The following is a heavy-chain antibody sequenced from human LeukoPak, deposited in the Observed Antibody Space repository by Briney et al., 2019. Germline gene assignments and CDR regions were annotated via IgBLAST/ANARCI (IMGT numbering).Heavy chain of an antibody. J-gene: IGHJ4*02. CDR3: ARDIIGATSSY. V-gene: IGHV3-21*01. CDR1: GFTFSSYS. CDR2: ITSSSSYI. D-gene: IGHD3-16*01. Sequence: GGSLRLSCAASGFTFSSYSMNWVRQAPGKGLEWVSSITSSSSYIYYADSVKGRFTISRDNAKNSLYLQMNSLRAEDTAVYYCARDIIGATSSYWGQGTLVTVSS.